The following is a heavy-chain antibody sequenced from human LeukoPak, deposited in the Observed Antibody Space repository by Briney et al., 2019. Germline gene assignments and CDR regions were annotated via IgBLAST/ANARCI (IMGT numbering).Heavy chain of an antibody. CDR3: ARGHSNSPYYFDS. J-gene: IGHJ4*02. D-gene: IGHD6-13*01. CDR1: TFIFRNYW. Sequence: GGSLRLSCAASTFIFRNYWMHWVRQAPGKGLVWVSRINSDGSSTTYAESVKGRFTIAKDNTKNTLYLQMNSLRAEDTAVYHCARGHSNSPYYFDSWGQGTLVTVSS. CDR2: INSDGSST. V-gene: IGHV3-74*03.